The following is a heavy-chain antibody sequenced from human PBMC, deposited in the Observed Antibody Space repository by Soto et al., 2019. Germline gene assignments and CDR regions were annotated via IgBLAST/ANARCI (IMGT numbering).Heavy chain of an antibody. D-gene: IGHD2-8*01. CDR1: GGTFSSYA. V-gene: IGHV1-69*01. CDR2: IIPIFGTA. J-gene: IGHJ6*02. CDR3: ARGNGRVYAPSLQGGGLYVMDV. Sequence: QVQLVQSGAEVKKPGSSVKVSCKASGGTFSSYAISWVRQAPGQGLEWMGGIIPIFGTANYAQKFQGSVTIPADESTSTAYMELSGLGSEYTAVYYCARGNGRVYAPSLQGGGLYVMDVWGQGTTVTVSS.